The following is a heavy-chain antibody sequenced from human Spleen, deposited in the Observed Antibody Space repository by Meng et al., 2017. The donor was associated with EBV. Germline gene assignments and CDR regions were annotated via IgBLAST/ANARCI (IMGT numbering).Heavy chain of an antibody. Sequence: VQLVQSWSELKNPGASVNISCKTSGFTFNKHGINWVRQVPGQGPEWMGWIHTATGNPTYAQGFTGRFVFSLDTSVHTAYLQITSLKAEDTAVYYCARGTGTGWYDYWGQGTLVTVSS. CDR1: GFTFNKHG. CDR2: IHTATGNP. CDR3: ARGTGTGWYDY. D-gene: IGHD1-7*01. V-gene: IGHV7-4-1*02. J-gene: IGHJ4*02.